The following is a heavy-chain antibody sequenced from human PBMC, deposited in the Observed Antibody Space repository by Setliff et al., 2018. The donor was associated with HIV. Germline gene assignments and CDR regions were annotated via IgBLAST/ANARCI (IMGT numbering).Heavy chain of an antibody. V-gene: IGHV4-4*07. Sequence: SETLSLTCTVSGGSISNYYWSWIRQPAEKGLEWIGRIYSSGRTNYNPSLKSRVTISVDTSKNQLSLKLRSVTAADTAVYYCARETYYYDNPQYYYYYMDVWGKGTTVTVSS. J-gene: IGHJ6*03. CDR2: IYSSGRT. D-gene: IGHD3-22*01. CDR1: GGSISNYY. CDR3: ARETYYYDNPQYYYYYMDV.